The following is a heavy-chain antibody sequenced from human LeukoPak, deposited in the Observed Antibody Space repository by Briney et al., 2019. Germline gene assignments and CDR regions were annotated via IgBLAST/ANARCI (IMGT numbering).Heavy chain of an antibody. CDR3: ARTTQDYDILTGLDY. D-gene: IGHD3-9*01. Sequence: ASVKVSCKASGYTFTSYGISWVRQAPGQGLEWMGWISAYNGNTNYAQKLQGRVTMTTDTSTSTAYMELRSLRSDDTAVYYCARTTQDYDILTGLDYWGQGTLVTVSS. CDR2: ISAYNGNT. J-gene: IGHJ4*02. CDR1: GYTFTSYG. V-gene: IGHV1-18*01.